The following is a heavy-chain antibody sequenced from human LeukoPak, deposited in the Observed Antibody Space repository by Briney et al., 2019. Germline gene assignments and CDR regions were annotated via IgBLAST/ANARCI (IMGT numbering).Heavy chain of an antibody. J-gene: IGHJ6*03. CDR3: AKDSGLYWVDYYHMDV. Sequence: GGSLSLSCAASGVTISSSGMHWGRQAPGQGLERVAFRRYDGSNTYDADSVKGRFTISRDNYKNTLYLQINSLRTEDTAVYYCAKDSGLYWVDYYHMDVWGKGTTVTVSS. CDR2: RRYDGSNT. CDR1: GVTISSSG. D-gene: IGHD1-26*01. V-gene: IGHV3-30*02.